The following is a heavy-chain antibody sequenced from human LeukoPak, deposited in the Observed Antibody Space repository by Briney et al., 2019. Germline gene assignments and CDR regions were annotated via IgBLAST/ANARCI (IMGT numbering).Heavy chain of an antibody. CDR1: GFTLSSYG. CDR2: ISSSGNTI. Sequence: GGSLRLSCAASGFTLSSYGMNWVRQAPGQGLEWVSYISSSGNTIYYADSVKGRFTISRSSAKNSLHLQMISLRAEDTAGYYCARDVPRGCSGGSCYLDYWGQGTLVTVSS. D-gene: IGHD2-15*01. CDR3: ARDVPRGCSGGSCYLDY. J-gene: IGHJ4*02. V-gene: IGHV3-48*03.